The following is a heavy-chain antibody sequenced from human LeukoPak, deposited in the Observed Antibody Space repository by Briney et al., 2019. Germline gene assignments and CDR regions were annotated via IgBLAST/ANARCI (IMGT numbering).Heavy chain of an antibody. V-gene: IGHV4-39*07. CDR1: GGSISSSSYY. D-gene: IGHD1-26*01. J-gene: IGHJ5*02. CDR3: ARQVGHWFDP. CDR2: IYYSGST. Sequence: SETLSLTCTVSGGSISSSSYYWGWIRQPPGKGLEWIGSIYYSGSTYYNPSLKSRVTISVDTSKNQFSLKLSSVTAADTAVYYCARQVGHWFDPRGQGTLVTVSS.